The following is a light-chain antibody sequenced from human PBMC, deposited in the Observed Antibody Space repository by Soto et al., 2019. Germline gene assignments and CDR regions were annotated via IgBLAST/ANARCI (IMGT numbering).Light chain of an antibody. CDR3: QHYNTYPWT. J-gene: IGKJ1*01. V-gene: IGKV1-13*02. Sequence: IQMTQSPSTLSASVGDRVTITCRASQGISGALAWYQQRPGKAPNLLIYDASSLQRGVPSRFSGSGSGTEFTLTISSLQPDDFATYYCQHYNTYPWTFGQGTKVEIK. CDR2: DAS. CDR1: QGISGA.